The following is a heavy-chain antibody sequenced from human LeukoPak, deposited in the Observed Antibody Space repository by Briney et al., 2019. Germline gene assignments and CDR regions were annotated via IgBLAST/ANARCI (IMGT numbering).Heavy chain of an antibody. CDR3: ATAAAGTGFDY. J-gene: IGHJ4*02. Sequence: ASVKVSCKASGYTFTGYYMHWVRQAPGQGLEWMGRINPNSGGTNYAQKFQGRVTMTRDTSISTDYMELSRLRSDDTAVYYCATAAAGTGFDYWRQGTLVTVSS. D-gene: IGHD6-13*01. CDR2: INPNSGGT. CDR1: GYTFTGYY. V-gene: IGHV1-2*06.